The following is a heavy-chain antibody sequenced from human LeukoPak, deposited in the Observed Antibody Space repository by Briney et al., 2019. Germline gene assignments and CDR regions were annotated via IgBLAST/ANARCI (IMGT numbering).Heavy chain of an antibody. CDR2: IYYSGST. J-gene: IGHJ4*02. D-gene: IGHD3-10*01. V-gene: IGHV4-61*01. Sequence: SETLSLTCTVSGGSVSSGSYYWSWIRQPPGKGLEWNGYIYYSGSTNYNPSLKSRVTISVDTSKNQFSLKLSSVTAADTAVYYCAREKMSYYGSGSYYDYWGQGTLVTVSS. CDR3: AREKMSYYGSGSYYDY. CDR1: GGSVSSGSYY.